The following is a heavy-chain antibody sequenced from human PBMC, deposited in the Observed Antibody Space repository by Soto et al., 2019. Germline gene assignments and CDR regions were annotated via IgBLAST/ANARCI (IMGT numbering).Heavy chain of an antibody. D-gene: IGHD6-19*01. J-gene: IGHJ4*02. CDR2: ISYDGSNK. Sequence: GGSLRLSCAASGFTFSSYAMHWVRQAPGKGLEWVAVISYDGSNKYYADSVKGRFTISRDNSKNTLYLQMNSLRAEDTAVYYCARSRTGSAYSSGPIDYWGQGTLVTVSS. V-gene: IGHV3-30-3*01. CDR3: ARSRTGSAYSSGPIDY. CDR1: GFTFSSYA.